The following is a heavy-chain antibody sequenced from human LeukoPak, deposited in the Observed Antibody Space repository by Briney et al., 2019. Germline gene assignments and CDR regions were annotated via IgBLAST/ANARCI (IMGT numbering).Heavy chain of an antibody. CDR1: GGSIDSNTY. D-gene: IGHD6-19*01. J-gene: IGHJ3*02. CDR3: ARPKAGYSSTDAFDI. V-gene: IGHV4-39*01. Sequence: PSETLSLTCNVSGGSIDSNTYWGWIRQPPGKGLEWIGSIYYAGSTYYNPSLRSRVTLSIDTSKNQFSLKLSSVAAADTAVYYCARPKAGYSSTDAFDIWGQGTMVTVSS. CDR2: IYYAGST.